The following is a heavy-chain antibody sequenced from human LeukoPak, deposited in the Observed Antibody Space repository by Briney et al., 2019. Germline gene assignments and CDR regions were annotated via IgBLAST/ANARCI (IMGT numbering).Heavy chain of an antibody. CDR1: GFTITSSA. Sequence: ASVNVSCKASGFTITSSAVQWVRQARGQRLEWIGWIVVGSGNTNYAQKFQERVTITRDMSTSTAYMEVSSLRSEDTAVYYCAAASLLWDPGEWGQGTLVTVSS. V-gene: IGHV1-58*01. D-gene: IGHD3-10*01. J-gene: IGHJ4*02. CDR2: IVVGSGNT. CDR3: AAASLLWDPGE.